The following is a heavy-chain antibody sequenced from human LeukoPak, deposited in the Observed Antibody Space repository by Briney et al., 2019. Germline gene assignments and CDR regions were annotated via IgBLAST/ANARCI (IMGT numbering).Heavy chain of an antibody. J-gene: IGHJ4*02. D-gene: IGHD3-3*01. V-gene: IGHV1-46*01. Sequence: ASVKVSCKASGYTFTSYYMHWVRQAPGQGLEWMGIINPSGGSTSYAQKFQGRVTMTEDTSTDTAYMELSSLRSEDTAVYYCATVFGVVTDYFDYWGQGTLVTVSS. CDR1: GYTFTSYY. CDR2: INPSGGST. CDR3: ATVFGVVTDYFDY.